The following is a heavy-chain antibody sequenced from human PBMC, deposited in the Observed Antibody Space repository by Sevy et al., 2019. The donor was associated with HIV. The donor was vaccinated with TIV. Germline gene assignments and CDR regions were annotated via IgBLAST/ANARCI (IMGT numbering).Heavy chain of an antibody. CDR1: GFTFSNYA. CDR2: MSGRGDST. J-gene: IGHJ3*02. CDR3: AKDRSTVIGDAFDI. V-gene: IGHV3-23*01. Sequence: GGSLRLSCAASGFTFSNYAMSWVRQAPGKGLEWVSGMSGRGDSTNYVDSVKGRFTISRDISKNTVYMQMNSLRAEDTAVYYCAKDRSTVIGDAFDIWGQGTMVTVSS. D-gene: IGHD2-2*01.